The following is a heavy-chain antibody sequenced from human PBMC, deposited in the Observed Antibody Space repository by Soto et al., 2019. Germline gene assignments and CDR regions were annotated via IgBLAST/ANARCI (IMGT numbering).Heavy chain of an antibody. CDR1: GFTFSSYS. CDR2: ISSSSYI. CDR3: ARDPPHTFDP. J-gene: IGHJ5*02. V-gene: IGHV3-21*01. Sequence: LRLSCAASGFTFSSYSMNWVRQAPGKGLEWVSSISSSSYIYYADSVKGRFTISRDNAKNSLYLQMNSLRAEDTAVYYCARDPPHTFDPWGQGTLVTVSS.